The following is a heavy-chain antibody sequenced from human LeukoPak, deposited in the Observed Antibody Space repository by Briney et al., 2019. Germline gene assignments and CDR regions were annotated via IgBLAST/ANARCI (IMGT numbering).Heavy chain of an antibody. Sequence: GGSLRLSCAASGFTFSSYVMHWVRQAPGKGLEWVSSISSSSSYIYYADSVKGRFTISRDNAKNSLYLQMNSLRAEDTAVYYCARAPYGDNGYTAEVADYWGQGTLVTVSS. CDR1: GFTFSSYV. CDR3: ARAPYGDNGYTAEVADY. D-gene: IGHD3-16*01. J-gene: IGHJ4*02. CDR2: ISSSSSYI. V-gene: IGHV3-21*04.